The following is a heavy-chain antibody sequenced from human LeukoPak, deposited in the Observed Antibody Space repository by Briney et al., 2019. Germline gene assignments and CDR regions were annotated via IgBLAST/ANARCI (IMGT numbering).Heavy chain of an antibody. Sequence: ASVKVSCKASGGTFSSYAISWVRQAPGQGLEWMGGVIPIFGTANYAQKFQGRVTITTDESTSTAYMELSSLRSEDTAVYYCARLKAAAANHYYYYMDVWGKGTTVTVSS. CDR1: GGTFSSYA. J-gene: IGHJ6*03. CDR3: ARLKAAAANHYYYYMDV. D-gene: IGHD6-13*01. CDR2: VIPIFGTA. V-gene: IGHV1-69*05.